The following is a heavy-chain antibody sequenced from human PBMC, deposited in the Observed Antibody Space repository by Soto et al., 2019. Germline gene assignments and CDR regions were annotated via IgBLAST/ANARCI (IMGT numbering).Heavy chain of an antibody. J-gene: IGHJ5*02. CDR2: IRSKAFGGTT. CDR1: GFTFGDYA. D-gene: IGHD6-13*01. Sequence: GGSLRLSCTATGFTFGDYAMSWFRQAPGKGLEWVGFIRSKAFGGTTEYGASVKGRITILRVDSKSIAYLEMISLKTEDTAVYYCCRDLQQLVVSWFDPWGQGTLVTVSS. CDR3: CRDLQQLVVSWFDP. V-gene: IGHV3-49*03.